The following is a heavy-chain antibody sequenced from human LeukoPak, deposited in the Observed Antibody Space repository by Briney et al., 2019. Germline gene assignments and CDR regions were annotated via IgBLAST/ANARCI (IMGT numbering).Heavy chain of an antibody. Sequence: QPGRSLRLSCAASGFSFSNYWMTWVRQAPGKGLERVADINGDGSHSYCVDSVKGRFTISRDNSEMTLTLQMNSLRAEDTAVYYCAKRLKRNYYYHYAMDVWGQGTTVTVSS. V-gene: IGHV3-7*03. D-gene: IGHD3-22*01. CDR2: INGDGSHS. CDR1: GFSFSNYW. J-gene: IGHJ6*02. CDR3: AKRLKRNYYYHYAMDV.